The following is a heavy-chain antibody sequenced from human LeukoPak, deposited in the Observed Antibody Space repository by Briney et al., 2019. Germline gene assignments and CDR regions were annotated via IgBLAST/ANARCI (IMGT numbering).Heavy chain of an antibody. J-gene: IGHJ6*02. CDR3: ARRRMPSVLRFLEWPMDV. CDR2: IYTSGST. V-gene: IGHV4-61*02. D-gene: IGHD3-3*01. CDR1: GGSISSGSYY. Sequence: SETLSLTCTVSGGSISSGSYYWSWIRQPAGKGLEWIGRIYTSGSTNYNPSLKSRVTISVDTSKNQFSLKLSSVTAADTAVYYCARRRMPSVLRFLEWPMDVWGQGTTVTVSS.